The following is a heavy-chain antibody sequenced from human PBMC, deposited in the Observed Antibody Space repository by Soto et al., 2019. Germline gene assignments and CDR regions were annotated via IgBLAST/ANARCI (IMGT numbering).Heavy chain of an antibody. Sequence: GGSLRLSCAASGFTFSSYSMNWVRQAPGKGLEWVSSISSSSSYIYYADSVKGRFTISRDNAKNSLYLQMNSLRAEDTAVYYCARVSIQVYGEDAFDIWGQGTMVTVSS. CDR3: ARVSIQVYGEDAFDI. V-gene: IGHV3-21*01. CDR2: ISSSSSYI. CDR1: GFTFSSYS. D-gene: IGHD3-10*01. J-gene: IGHJ3*02.